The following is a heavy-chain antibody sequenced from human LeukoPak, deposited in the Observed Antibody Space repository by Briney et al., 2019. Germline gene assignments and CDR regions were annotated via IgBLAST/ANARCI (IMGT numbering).Heavy chain of an antibody. D-gene: IGHD3-22*01. CDR3: ARVVISSDAFDI. Sequence: GASVKVSCKASGYTFTGYYLHWVRQAPGQGLEWMGWINPNGGGTNYEQKFLGRVTMTRDTSISTAYMELSRLRSDDTAVYYCARVVISSDAFDIWGQGTMVTVSS. J-gene: IGHJ3*02. CDR2: INPNGGGT. V-gene: IGHV1-2*02. CDR1: GYTFTGYY.